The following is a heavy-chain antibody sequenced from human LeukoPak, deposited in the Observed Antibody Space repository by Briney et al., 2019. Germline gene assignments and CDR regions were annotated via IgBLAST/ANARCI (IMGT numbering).Heavy chain of an antibody. CDR1: GGSFSGYY. CDR3: ARGRGSTNYFDY. Sequence: SETLSLTCAVYGGSFSGYYWSWIRQPPGKGLEWIGEINHSGSTNYNPSLKSRVTISVDTSRNQFSLKLSSVTAADTAVYYCARGRGSTNYFDYWGQGTLVTVSS. CDR2: INHSGST. J-gene: IGHJ4*02. D-gene: IGHD1-26*01. V-gene: IGHV4-34*01.